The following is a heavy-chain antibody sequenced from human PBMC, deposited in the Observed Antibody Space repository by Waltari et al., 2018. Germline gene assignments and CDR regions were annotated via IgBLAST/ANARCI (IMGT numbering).Heavy chain of an antibody. CDR3: ARVPAAAYYYYYMDV. Sequence: EVQLVESGGGLVQPGGSLRLSCAASGFTFSSYWMSWVRQAPGKGLEWVANIKQDGSEKYDVDSVKGRFTISRDNAKNSLYLQMNSLRAEDTAVYYCARVPAAAYYYYYMDVWGKGTTVTVSS. J-gene: IGHJ6*03. V-gene: IGHV3-7*01. D-gene: IGHD2-2*01. CDR1: GFTFSSYW. CDR2: IKQDGSEK.